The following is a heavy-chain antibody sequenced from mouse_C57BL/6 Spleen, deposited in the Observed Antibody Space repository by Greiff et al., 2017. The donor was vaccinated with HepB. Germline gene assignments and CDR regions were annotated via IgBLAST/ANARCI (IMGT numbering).Heavy chain of an antibody. CDR3: TTTGSLFDY. CDR1: GYTFTDYE. D-gene: IGHD4-1*02. Sequence: QVQLQQSGAELVRPGASVTLSCKASGYTFTDYEMHWVKQTPVHGLEWIGAIDPETGGTAYNQKFKGKAILTADKSSSTAYMELRSLTSEDSAVYYCTTTGSLFDYWGQGTTLTVSS. J-gene: IGHJ2*01. V-gene: IGHV1-15*01. CDR2: IDPETGGT.